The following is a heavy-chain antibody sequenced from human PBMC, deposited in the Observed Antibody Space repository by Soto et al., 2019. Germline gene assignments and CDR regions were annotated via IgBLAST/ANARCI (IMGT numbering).Heavy chain of an antibody. Sequence: GESLKISCKGSGYSFTSYWIGWVRQMPGKGLEWMGIIYPGDSDTRYSPSFQGQVTISADKSISTAYLQWSSLKASDTAMYYCARRPHIAAHIKEYYFDYWGQGTLVTVSS. CDR1: GYSFTSYW. J-gene: IGHJ4*02. CDR2: IYPGDSDT. CDR3: ARRPHIAAHIKEYYFDY. D-gene: IGHD6-13*01. V-gene: IGHV5-51*01.